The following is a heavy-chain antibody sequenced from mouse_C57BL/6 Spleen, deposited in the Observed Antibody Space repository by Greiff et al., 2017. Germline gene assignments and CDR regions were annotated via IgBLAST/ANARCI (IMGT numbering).Heavy chain of an antibody. CDR3: ATYSNYYAMDY. D-gene: IGHD2-5*01. Sequence: VQLQESGAELVKPGASVKMSCKASGYTFTTYPIDWMKQNHGKSLEWIGNFHPYNDDTKYNEKFKGYVTLTVEQSSSTVYLELSRLTSDDSAVYYCATYSNYYAMDYWGQGTSVTVSS. CDR1: GYTFTTYP. J-gene: IGHJ4*01. CDR2: FHPYNDDT. V-gene: IGHV1-47*01.